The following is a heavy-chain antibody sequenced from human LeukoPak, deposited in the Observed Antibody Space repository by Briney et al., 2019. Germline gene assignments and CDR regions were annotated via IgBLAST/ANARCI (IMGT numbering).Heavy chain of an antibody. CDR3: AKVYPHMVRGVIITPYYYYYGMDV. J-gene: IGHJ6*02. CDR2: ISYDGSNK. Sequence: GGSLRLSCAASGFTFSSYGTHWVRQAPGKGLEWVAVISYDGSNKYYADSVKGRFTISRDNSKNTLYLQMNSLRAEDTAVYYCAKVYPHMVRGVIITPYYYYYGMDVWGQGTTVTVSS. CDR1: GFTFSSYG. V-gene: IGHV3-30*18. D-gene: IGHD3-10*01.